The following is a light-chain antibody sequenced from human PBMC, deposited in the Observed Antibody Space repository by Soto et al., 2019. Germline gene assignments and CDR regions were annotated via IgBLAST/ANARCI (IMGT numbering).Light chain of an antibody. CDR1: QRVSSGY. CDR2: GAS. CDR3: QQYGSSPPSST. V-gene: IGKV3-20*01. Sequence: EIVLPQSPGALSFSPGERSTLCLSATQRVSSGYLAWYQQKPGQAPRLLIYGASNRATDIPDRFSGRGSGTDFTLTISRLEPEDFAVYYCQQYGSSPPSSTFGQGTRLEIK. J-gene: IGKJ5*01.